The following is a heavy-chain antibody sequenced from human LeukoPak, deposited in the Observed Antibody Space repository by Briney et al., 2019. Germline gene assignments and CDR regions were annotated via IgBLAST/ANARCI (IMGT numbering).Heavy chain of an antibody. CDR1: GITVSANY. CDR3: ARVQGSGYDFEYFDY. D-gene: IGHD5-12*01. J-gene: IGHJ4*02. V-gene: IGHV3-66*01. CDR2: ICGGNTI. Sequence: GGSLRLSCAASGITVSANYMTWVRQAPGKGLEWVSVICGGNTIYHADSVRGRFTISRDNSKNTLYLQMTSLRAEDTAVYYCARVQGSGYDFEYFDYWGQGTLVTVSS.